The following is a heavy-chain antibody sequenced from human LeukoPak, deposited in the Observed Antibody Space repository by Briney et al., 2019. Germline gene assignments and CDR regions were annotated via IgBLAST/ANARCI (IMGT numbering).Heavy chain of an antibody. J-gene: IGHJ6*02. CDR1: GFTFSSYE. CDR2: ISSSGSTI. D-gene: IGHD3-10*01. Sequence: QPGGSLRLSCAASGFTFSSYEMNWVRQAPGKWLEWVSYISSSGSTIYYADSVKGRFTISRDNDKNSLYLQMNSLRAEDTAVYYCARDSSPGSGSLGIWGMDVWGQGTTVTVSS. CDR3: ARDSSPGSGSLGIWGMDV. V-gene: IGHV3-48*03.